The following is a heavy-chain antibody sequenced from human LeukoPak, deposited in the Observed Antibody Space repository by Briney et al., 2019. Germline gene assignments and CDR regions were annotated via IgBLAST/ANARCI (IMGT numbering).Heavy chain of an antibody. CDR2: ISYSGST. J-gene: IGHJ4*02. CDR1: GGSITRGTYY. V-gene: IGHV4-31*03. Sequence: SQTLSLTCTVSGGSITRGTYYWSWIRQHPGKGLEWIGYISYSGSTYYNPSLKSRVSISVDTSKNQFSLNLSSVTAADTAVYYCARGVLVWGQGTLVTVSS. CDR3: ARGVLV.